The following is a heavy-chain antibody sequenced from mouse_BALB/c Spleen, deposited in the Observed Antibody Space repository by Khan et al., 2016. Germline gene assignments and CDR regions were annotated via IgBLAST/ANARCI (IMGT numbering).Heavy chain of an antibody. J-gene: IGHJ1*01. CDR3: ARYRYYYGSSRYFDV. CDR1: GYTFTNYG. CDR2: LNTYSGES. D-gene: IGHD1-1*01. Sequence: QIQLVQSGPELKRPGKTVKISCKASGYTFTNYGINWVKQAPGKGLKWMGWLNTYSGESTYADDFKGRFAFSLETSANTAYLQINNLKNEETATYFCARYRYYYGSSRYFDVWGAGTTVTVSS. V-gene: IGHV9-3-1*01.